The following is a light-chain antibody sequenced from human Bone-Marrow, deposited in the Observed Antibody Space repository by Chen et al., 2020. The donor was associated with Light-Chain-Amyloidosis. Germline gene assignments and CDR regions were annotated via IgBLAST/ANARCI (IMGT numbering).Light chain of an antibody. V-gene: IGLV3-25*03. CDR1: ALPKQY. CDR3: QSADGSGTYWV. CDR2: NDN. Sequence: SYELTQPPSVSVSPGQTARITCSGDALPKQYGYWYQQKPGQAPVLVMSNDNKRPSGIPERFSVSSSVTTVTLTISGVQAEDEADYYCQSADGSGTYWVFGGGTKLTVL. J-gene: IGLJ3*02.